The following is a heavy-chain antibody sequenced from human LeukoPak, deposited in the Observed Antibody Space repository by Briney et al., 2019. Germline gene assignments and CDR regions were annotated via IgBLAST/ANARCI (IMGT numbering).Heavy chain of an antibody. CDR1: GFTVSSKY. CDR2: IYSGGST. J-gene: IGHJ4*02. D-gene: IGHD3-10*01. Sequence: GGSLRLSCAASGFTVSSKYMSWVRQAPGKGLEWVSVIYSGGSTYYADSVKGRFTISRDNSKNMLYLQMNSLRAEDTAVYYCARPYHYGSGIDYWGQGTLVTVSS. V-gene: IGHV3-53*01. CDR3: ARPYHYGSGIDY.